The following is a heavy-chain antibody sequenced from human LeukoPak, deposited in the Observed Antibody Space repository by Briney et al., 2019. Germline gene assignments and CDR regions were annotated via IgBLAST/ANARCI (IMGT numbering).Heavy chain of an antibody. CDR2: IRYDGIVT. CDR3: ARANPADFNL. J-gene: IGHJ2*01. CDR1: EFTFSNYW. V-gene: IGHV3-74*01. Sequence: GGSLRLSCVASEFTFSNYWIHWVRQPPGKGLVWVSRIRYDGIVTNYADPVEGRFTISRDNAKNTVHLQMNSLRDDDTAVYYCARANPADFNLWGRGTLVTVSS. D-gene: IGHD1-14*01.